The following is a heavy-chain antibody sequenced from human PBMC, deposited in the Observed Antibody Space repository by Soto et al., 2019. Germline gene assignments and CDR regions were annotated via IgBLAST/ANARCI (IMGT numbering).Heavy chain of an antibody. J-gene: IGHJ4*02. CDR2: IKQDGSEK. Sequence: GGSLRISCAASGFTFSSYWMSWVRQAPGKGLEWVANIKQDGSEKYYVSYVKGQFTISIDNAKNSLYLKMNSLRAEGTAVYYCARERGLFDYWGQGTLVTVSS. V-gene: IGHV3-7*01. CDR3: ARERGLFDY. CDR1: GFTFSSYW.